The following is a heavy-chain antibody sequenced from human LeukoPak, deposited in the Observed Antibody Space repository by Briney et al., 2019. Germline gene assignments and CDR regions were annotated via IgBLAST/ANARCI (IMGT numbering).Heavy chain of an antibody. Sequence: ASVKVSCKASGYTFTNYDINWVRQATGQGLEWMGWMNPNSGSTGYAQKFQGRVTMTRNTSISTAYMELSSLRSEDTAVYYCARGTGRALYYGMDAGGQGTTVTVSS. V-gene: IGHV1-8*01. D-gene: IGHD1-14*01. CDR1: GYTFTNYD. J-gene: IGHJ6*02. CDR2: MNPNSGST. CDR3: ARGTGRALYYGMDA.